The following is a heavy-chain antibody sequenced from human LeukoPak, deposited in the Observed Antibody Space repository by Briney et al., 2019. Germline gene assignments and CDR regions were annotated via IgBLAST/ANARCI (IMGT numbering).Heavy chain of an antibody. CDR2: IIPIFGTA. Sequence: SVKVPCKASSGTFSSYAISWVRQAPGQGLHRIRRIIPIFGTANYAQKLQGRVPITTDESTSTAYMELSSLRSEDTAVYYCARPDGSDAFDIWGQGTMVTVSP. CDR1: SGTFSSYA. J-gene: IGHJ3*02. V-gene: IGHV1-69*05. D-gene: IGHD5-24*01. CDR3: ARPDGSDAFDI.